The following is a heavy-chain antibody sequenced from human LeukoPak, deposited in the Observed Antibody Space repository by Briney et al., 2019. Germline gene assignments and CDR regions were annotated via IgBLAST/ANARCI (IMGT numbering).Heavy chain of an antibody. D-gene: IGHD3-10*01. CDR3: ARKYYYGSGSYYNTYYFDY. J-gene: IGHJ4*02. CDR2: IYPGDSDT. CDR1: GYSFTSYW. V-gene: IGHV5-51*01. Sequence: GESLQISCQGSGYSFTSYWIGWVRQMPGKGLEWMGIIYPGDSDTRYSPSFQGQVTISADKSISTAYLQWSSLKASDTAMYYCARKYYYGSGSYYNTYYFDYWGQGTLVTVSS.